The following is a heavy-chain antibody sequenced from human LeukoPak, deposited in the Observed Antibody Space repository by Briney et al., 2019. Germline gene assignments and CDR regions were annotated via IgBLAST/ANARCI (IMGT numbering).Heavy chain of an antibody. CDR2: IYYSGST. D-gene: IGHD2-15*01. J-gene: IGHJ5*02. CDR3: ARVNLGYCSGGSCCANPSLWYAP. CDR1: GGSLSSSSYD. V-gene: IGHV4-39*01. Sequence: PSETLSLTCSASGGSLSSSSYDWGWVRQPPGKGLEWIGSIYYSGSTYYNPSLKSRVTISVDTSKNQFSLKLSSVTAADTAVYYCARVNLGYCSGGSCCANPSLWYAPWGQGTLVTVSS.